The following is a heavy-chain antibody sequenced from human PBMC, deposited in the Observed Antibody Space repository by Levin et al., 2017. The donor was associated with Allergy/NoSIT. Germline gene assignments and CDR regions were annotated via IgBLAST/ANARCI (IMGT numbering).Heavy chain of an antibody. Sequence: LSLTCAASGFTFSSSAMHWIRQAPGKGLEYVSAISSNGGSTYYANSVKGRFTISRDNSKNTLYLQMGSLRAEDMAVYYCARAGLDYYDSSGYTYYFDYWGQGTLVTVSS. CDR1: GFTFSSSA. D-gene: IGHD3-22*01. J-gene: IGHJ4*02. V-gene: IGHV3-64*01. CDR2: ISSNGGST. CDR3: ARAGLDYYDSSGYTYYFDY.